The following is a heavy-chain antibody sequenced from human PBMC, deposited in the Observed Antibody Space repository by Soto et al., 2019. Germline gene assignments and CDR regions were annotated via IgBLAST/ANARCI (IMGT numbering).Heavy chain of an antibody. D-gene: IGHD2-15*01. CDR1: GGSFSGYY. V-gene: IGHV4-34*01. J-gene: IGHJ5*02. CDR2: INHSGST. CDR3: ARAGVVVVAATRWFDP. Sequence: QVQLQQWGAGLLKPSETLSLTCAVYGGSFSGYYWSWIRQPPGKGLEWIGEINHSGSTNYNPSLKSRVTISXXTXKXPFSLKLRSVTAADTAVYYCARAGVVVVAATRWFDPWGQGTLVTVSS.